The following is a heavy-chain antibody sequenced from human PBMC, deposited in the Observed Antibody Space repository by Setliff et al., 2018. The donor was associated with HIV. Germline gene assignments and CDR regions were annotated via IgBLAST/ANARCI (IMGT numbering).Heavy chain of an antibody. Sequence: SETLSLTCTVSGGSISSYYWSWIRQPPGKGLEWIGYIYHSGSTYYNPSLKSRVTISVDTSKNQFSLKLSSVTAADTAVYYCARQYNRQYGMDVWGQGTTVTVSS. D-gene: IGHD1-20*01. CDR3: ARQYNRQYGMDV. CDR2: IYHSGST. CDR1: GGSISSYY. V-gene: IGHV4-59*08. J-gene: IGHJ6*02.